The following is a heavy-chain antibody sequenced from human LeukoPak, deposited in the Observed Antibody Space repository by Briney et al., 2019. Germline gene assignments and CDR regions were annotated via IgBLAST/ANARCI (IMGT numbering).Heavy chain of an antibody. D-gene: IGHD5-24*01. J-gene: IGHJ4*02. V-gene: IGHV3-66*01. CDR1: GGSISSYY. Sequence: ETLSLTCTVSGGSISSYYWSWIRQPPGKGLEWVSVIYSGGSTYYADSVKGRFTISRDNSKNTLYLQMNSLRAEDTAVYYCVRNRGWLQFDNWGQGTLVTVSS. CDR3: VRNRGWLQFDN. CDR2: IYSGGST.